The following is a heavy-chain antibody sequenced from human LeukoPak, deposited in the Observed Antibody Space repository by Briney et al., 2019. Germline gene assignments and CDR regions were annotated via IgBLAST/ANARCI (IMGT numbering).Heavy chain of an antibody. CDR3: ARFASLYSRSWYYAFDI. Sequence: ASVTVSFTASAYTFTINDIHWVRQAPGQGLEWMGIINPSGGSTSYAQKFQGRVTITRDTATSTVYMELSSLRSEDTAVYYCARFASLYSRSWYYAFDIWGQGTMVTVSS. CDR2: INPSGGST. CDR1: AYTFTIND. J-gene: IGHJ3*02. V-gene: IGHV1-46*01. D-gene: IGHD6-13*01.